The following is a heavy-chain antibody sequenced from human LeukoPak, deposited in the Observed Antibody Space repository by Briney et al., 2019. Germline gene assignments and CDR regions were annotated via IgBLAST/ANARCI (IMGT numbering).Heavy chain of an antibody. CDR1: GYRFSSNW. V-gene: IGHV5-51*01. D-gene: IGHD2-2*01. Sequence: GESLKISCKGSGYRFSSNWIAWVRQMPGKGLEWMGVIYPGDSDTRYSPSFQGQVTISADKSITTAYQQWSSLKASDTAIYYCARTMGTSTSSTLDYWGQGTLVTVSS. CDR2: IYPGDSDT. J-gene: IGHJ4*02. CDR3: ARTMGTSTSSTLDY.